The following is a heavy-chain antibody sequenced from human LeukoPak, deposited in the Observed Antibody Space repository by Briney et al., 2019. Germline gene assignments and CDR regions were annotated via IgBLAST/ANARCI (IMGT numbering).Heavy chain of an antibody. CDR2: IYSGGST. J-gene: IGHJ3*02. Sequence: PGGSLRLSCAASGFSFSSYSMNWVRQAPGKGLEWVSVIYSGGSTYYADSVKGRFTISRDNSKNTLYLQMNSLRAEDTAVYYCARPHYDSSGLDAFDIWGQGTMVTVSS. D-gene: IGHD3-22*01. V-gene: IGHV3-66*04. CDR3: ARPHYDSSGLDAFDI. CDR1: GFSFSSYS.